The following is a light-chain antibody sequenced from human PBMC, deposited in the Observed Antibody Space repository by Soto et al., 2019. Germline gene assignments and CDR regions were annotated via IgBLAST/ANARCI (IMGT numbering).Light chain of an antibody. J-gene: IGKJ5*01. CDR3: QQRSNWPPDT. CDR1: HSVTTH. V-gene: IGKV3-11*01. CDR2: DAS. Sequence: EIGLTQSPDTLSLSPWERATLSCWASHSVTTHLAWFQQRPGQTPRLLIYDASTRAPGIPARFSGRGSGADFTLTISSLEPEDFAVYYCQQRSNWPPDTFGQGTRLENK.